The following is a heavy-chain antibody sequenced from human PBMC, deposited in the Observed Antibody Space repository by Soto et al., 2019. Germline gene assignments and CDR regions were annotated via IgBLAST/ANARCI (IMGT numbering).Heavy chain of an antibody. D-gene: IGHD2-2*01. J-gene: IGHJ6*02. CDR2: IKSITDGGTT. V-gene: IGHV3-15*01. CDR3: TTDSADIVVVPATFGMDV. CDR1: GITFSNAL. Sequence: PGGSLRLSWAASGITFSNALMTWVRQAPGKGLEWVGRIKSITDGGTTDYAAPVKGRFTISRDDSKDTLYLQMNNLRTEDTAVYHCTTDSADIVVVPATFGMDVWGQGTTVTVSS.